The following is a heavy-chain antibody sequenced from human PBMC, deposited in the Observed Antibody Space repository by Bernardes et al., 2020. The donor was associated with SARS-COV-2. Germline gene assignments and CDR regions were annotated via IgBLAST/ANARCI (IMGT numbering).Heavy chain of an antibody. D-gene: IGHD6-13*01. V-gene: IGHV5-51*01. CDR2: LYPGDSDA. CDR1: GYSFSSYW. CDR3: ARRMATSSTWFFFEY. J-gene: IGHJ4*02. Sequence: GESLKISCKASGYSFSSYWMAWVRQRPGQGLEWMGFLYPGDSDARYSPSFQGQVTFSVDKSINTAYLHWSSLKASDTAIYFCARRMATSSTWFFFEYWGQGTLVTVSS.